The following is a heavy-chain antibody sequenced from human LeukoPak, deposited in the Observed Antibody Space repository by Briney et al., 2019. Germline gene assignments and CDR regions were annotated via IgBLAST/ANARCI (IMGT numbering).Heavy chain of an antibody. CDR2: INGDGTQK. D-gene: IGHD3-10*01. CDR3: ARGDRGGD. J-gene: IGHJ4*02. V-gene: IGHV3-7*05. CDR1: GFKFSDHN. Sequence: PGGSLRLSCAASGFKFSDHNMNWVRQAPGKGLEWVAAINGDGTQKFYVDSMEGRFTISRDNAKNSLYLHMNSLRAEDTAVYYCARGDRGGDWGQGTLVTVSS.